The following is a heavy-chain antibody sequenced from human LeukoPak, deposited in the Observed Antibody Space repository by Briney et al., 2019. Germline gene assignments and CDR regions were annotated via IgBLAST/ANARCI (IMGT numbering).Heavy chain of an antibody. D-gene: IGHD2-2*01. Sequence: GGSLRLSCAASGFTFSSYAMHWVRQAPGKGLEWVAVISYDGSNKYYADSVKGRFTISRDNSKNTLYLQMNSLRAEDTAVYYCARDRCSSTSCYSILYYYYGMDVWGQGTTVAVSS. V-gene: IGHV3-30-3*01. CDR1: GFTFSSYA. CDR3: ARDRCSSTSCYSILYYYYGMDV. J-gene: IGHJ6*02. CDR2: ISYDGSNK.